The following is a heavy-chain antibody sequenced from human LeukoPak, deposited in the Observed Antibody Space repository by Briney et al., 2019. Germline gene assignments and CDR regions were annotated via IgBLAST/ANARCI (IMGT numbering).Heavy chain of an antibody. CDR2: IYYSGST. J-gene: IGHJ5*02. V-gene: IGHV4-39*01. D-gene: IGHD3-3*01. CDR3: ARQERITIFGVVNGGWFDP. CDR1: GGSISSGGYY. Sequence: SETLSLTCTVSGGSISSGGYYWSWIRQHPGKGLEWIGSIYYSGSTYYNPSLKSRVTISVDTSKNQFSLKLSSVTAADTAVYYCARQERITIFGVVNGGWFDPWGQGTLVTVSS.